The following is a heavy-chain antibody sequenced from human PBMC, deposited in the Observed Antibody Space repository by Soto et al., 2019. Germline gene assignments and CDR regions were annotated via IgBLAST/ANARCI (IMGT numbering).Heavy chain of an antibody. CDR2: ISRRSVYI. CDR1: EFPFSDYT. D-gene: IGHD2-2*01. Sequence: EVQLVVSGGGLVKPGGSLRLSCAGSEFPFSDYTMTWVRQAPGKGLEWVSSISRRSVYIYYADSVKGRFTISRDNAKNSLSLLMNSLKAEDTAVYYCARDRRTKGYCSSSSCYASDSWGQGTLVTVSS. CDR3: ARDRRTKGYCSSSSCYASDS. V-gene: IGHV3-21*02. J-gene: IGHJ4*02.